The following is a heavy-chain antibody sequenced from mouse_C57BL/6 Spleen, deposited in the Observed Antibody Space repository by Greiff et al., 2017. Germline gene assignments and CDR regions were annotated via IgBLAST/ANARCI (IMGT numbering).Heavy chain of an antibody. Sequence: VQLQQPGPELVKPGASVKISCKASGYSFTGYYMNWVKQSPEKSLEWIGEINPSTGGTTYNQKFKGKATLTVDKSSSTAYMQLKSLTSEDSAVYYCAREGELPGYFDYWGQGTALTVSS. J-gene: IGHJ2*01. CDR3: AREGELPGYFDY. V-gene: IGHV1-42*01. CDR1: GYSFTGYY. D-gene: IGHD2-1*01. CDR2: INPSTGGT.